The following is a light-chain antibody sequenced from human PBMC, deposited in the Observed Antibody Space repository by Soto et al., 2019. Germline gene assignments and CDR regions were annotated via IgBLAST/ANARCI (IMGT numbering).Light chain of an antibody. CDR1: QDINRW. J-gene: IGKJ1*01. CDR3: QQFSLSWT. CDR2: NAD. V-gene: IGKV1-5*01. Sequence: DIQMTESPSKLAPCVGRRVTITCRASQDINRWLAWYQQKPGKDPKILIYNADTLESGVQSRFRGSGYGTEFILTISRLQPDDFATYYCQQFSLSWTFGQGTKVDIK.